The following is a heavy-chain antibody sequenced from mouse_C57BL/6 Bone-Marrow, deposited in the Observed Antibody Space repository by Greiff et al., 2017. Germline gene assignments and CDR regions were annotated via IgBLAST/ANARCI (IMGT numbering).Heavy chain of an antibody. CDR1: GFTFSDYG. Sequence: EVQGVESGGGLVQPGGSLKLSCAASGFTFSDYGMAWVRQAPRKGPEWVAFISNLAYSIYYADTVTGRFTISRENAKNTLYLEMSSLRSEDTAMXYCARSLYYYGSSIYWGQGTLVTVSA. J-gene: IGHJ3*01. D-gene: IGHD1-1*01. V-gene: IGHV5-15*01. CDR2: ISNLAYSI. CDR3: ARSLYYYGSSIY.